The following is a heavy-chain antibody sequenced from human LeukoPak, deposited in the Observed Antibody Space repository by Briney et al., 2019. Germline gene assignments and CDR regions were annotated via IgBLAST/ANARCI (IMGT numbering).Heavy chain of an antibody. CDR3: ASHAHDYDSSGYFDS. CDR2: ISVSGGSE. Sequence: GGSLRHSCVVSRLTFNSNAMYWVRQAPGKGLEWVSGISVSGGSEYYADSVKGRFSVSRDNSKHTVYLQMNSLRAEDTAVYFCASHAHDYDSSGYFDSWGQGALVTVSS. J-gene: IGHJ4*02. CDR1: RLTFNSNA. V-gene: IGHV3-23*01. D-gene: IGHD3-22*01.